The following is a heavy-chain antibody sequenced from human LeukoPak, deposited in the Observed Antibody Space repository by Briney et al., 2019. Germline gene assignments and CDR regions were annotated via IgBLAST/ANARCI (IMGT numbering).Heavy chain of an antibody. CDR2: ISGSGGST. CDR3: AKGQLDPYYYGMDV. Sequence: GGSLRLSCAASGFTFSHFWMSWVRQAPGKGLEWVSAISGSGGSTYYADSVKGRFTISRDNSKNTLYLQMNSLRAEDTAVYYCAKGQLDPYYYGMDVWGQGTTVTVSS. CDR1: GFTFSHFW. J-gene: IGHJ6*02. D-gene: IGHD1-1*01. V-gene: IGHV3-23*01.